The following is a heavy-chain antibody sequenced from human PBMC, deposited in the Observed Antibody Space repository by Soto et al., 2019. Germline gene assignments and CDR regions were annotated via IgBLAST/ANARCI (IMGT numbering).Heavy chain of an antibody. J-gene: IGHJ4*02. V-gene: IGHV2-5*02. CDR2: SYWDDDK. CDR3: APLNTGQFGF. CDR1: GFALSTSGVG. D-gene: IGHD2-2*02. Sequence: QITLKESGPTLVKPTQTLTLTCTFSGFALSTSGVGVGWIRQPPGKALEWLALSYWDDDKRYSPSLKSRLTTTKDTPKNQVGLTLTNMDPVDTATHYCAPLNTGQFGFWGQGTLVTVSS.